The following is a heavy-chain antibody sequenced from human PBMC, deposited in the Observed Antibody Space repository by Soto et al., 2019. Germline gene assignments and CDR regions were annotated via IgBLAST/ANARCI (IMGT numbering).Heavy chain of an antibody. D-gene: IGHD2-15*01. CDR3: ARNIVVVVAGYYGMDV. CDR2: INPSGGST. Sequence: ASVKVSCKASGYTFTSYYMHSVRQAPGQGLEWMGIINPSGGSTSHAQKFQGRVTMTRDTSTSTVYMELSSLRSEDTAVYYCARNIVVVVAGYYGMDVWGQGTTVTVSS. V-gene: IGHV1-46*01. J-gene: IGHJ6*02. CDR1: GYTFTSYY.